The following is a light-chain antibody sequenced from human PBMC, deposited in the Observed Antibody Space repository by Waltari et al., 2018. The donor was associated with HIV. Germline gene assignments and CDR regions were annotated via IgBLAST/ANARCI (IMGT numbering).Light chain of an antibody. CDR2: GAS. CDR1: QDIRNE. J-gene: IGKJ1*01. V-gene: IGKV1-6*01. CDR3: LQDFKYPRT. Sequence: IQMTHSPSSLSSSVGDRVTITFRATQDIRNELGWYQQKPGKAPKLLIYGASSLQSGVPSRFSGSGSGTDFTLSIGSLQPEDFATYFCLQDFKYPRTFGQGTKVEIK.